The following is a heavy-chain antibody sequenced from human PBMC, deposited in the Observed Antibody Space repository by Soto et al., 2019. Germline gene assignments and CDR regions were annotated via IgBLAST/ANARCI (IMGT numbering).Heavy chain of an antibody. V-gene: IGHV1-46*01. J-gene: IGHJ5*02. D-gene: IGHD6-13*01. CDR1: GYTFTSYY. CDR2: INPSGGST. CDR3: ARDRAGAAALYWFDP. Sequence: ASVKVYCKASGYTFTSYYMHWVRQAPGQGLEWMGIINPSGGSTSYAQKFQGRVTMTRDTSTSTVYMELSSLRSEDTAVYYCARDRAGAAALYWFDPWGQGTLVTVSS.